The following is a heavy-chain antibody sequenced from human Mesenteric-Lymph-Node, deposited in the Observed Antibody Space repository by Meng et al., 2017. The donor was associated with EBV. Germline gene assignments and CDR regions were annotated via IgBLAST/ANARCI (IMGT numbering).Heavy chain of an antibody. D-gene: IGHD3-16*01. J-gene: IGHJ4*02. CDR1: GFSLTTSGVG. CDR3: VHITSYSLIPY. Sequence: QITLNDSGPPFVKHTQTLPLSCTFSGFSLTTSGVGVACIRQPPGKALEWLALIYWDGDKRYSPSLDSRLTITNDTSRNQVVVTLTNMDPVDTATYYCVHITSYSLIPYWGQGTLVTVSS. CDR2: IYWDGDK. V-gene: IGHV2-5*02.